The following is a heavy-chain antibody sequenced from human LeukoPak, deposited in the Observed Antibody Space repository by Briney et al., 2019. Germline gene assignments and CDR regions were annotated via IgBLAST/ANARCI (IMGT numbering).Heavy chain of an antibody. CDR1: GFDFESYT. CDR2: ISATSSDI. CDR3: AKGLFSAFDKYLDS. D-gene: IGHD5-12*01. Sequence: GGSLRLSCAASGFDFESYTMTWVRQAPGKGLEWVSLISATSSDINYAESVRGRFTITRDNAKNSLFLQMDSQRVEDTAIYYCAKGLFSAFDKYLDSWGQGTLVTVSS. J-gene: IGHJ4*02. V-gene: IGHV3-21*04.